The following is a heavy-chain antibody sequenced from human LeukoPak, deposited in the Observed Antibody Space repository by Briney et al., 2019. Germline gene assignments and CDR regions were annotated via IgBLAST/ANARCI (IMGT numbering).Heavy chain of an antibody. J-gene: IGHJ5*02. Sequence: GGSLRLSCAASGFTFNTYNMNWVRQAPGKGLEWVSGISPSGGITYYTDSVKGRFTISRDNSKNTVSLQMNSLRAEDTALYYCAKSKEDCCGSFDPWGQGTLVTVSS. CDR2: ISPSGGIT. CDR3: AKSKEDCCGSFDP. V-gene: IGHV3-23*01. D-gene: IGHD2-15*01. CDR1: GFTFNTYN.